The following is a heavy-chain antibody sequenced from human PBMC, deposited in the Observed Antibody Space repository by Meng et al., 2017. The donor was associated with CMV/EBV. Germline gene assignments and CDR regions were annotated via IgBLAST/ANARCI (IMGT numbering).Heavy chain of an antibody. Sequence: GSLRLSCTVSGGSISSYYWSWIRQPPGKGLEWLGYIYYSGSTNYNPSLKSRVTISVDTSKNQFSLKLSSVTAADTAVYYCARGGIAAAGTYYYGMDVWGQGTTVTVSS. CDR1: GGSISSYY. V-gene: IGHV4-59*01. CDR2: IYYSGST. J-gene: IGHJ6*02. D-gene: IGHD6-13*01. CDR3: ARGGIAAAGTYYYGMDV.